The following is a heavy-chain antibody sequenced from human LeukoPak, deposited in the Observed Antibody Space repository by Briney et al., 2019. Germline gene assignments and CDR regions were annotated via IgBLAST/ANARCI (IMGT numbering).Heavy chain of an antibody. CDR2: MNPNSGNT. Sequence: ASVKVSCKASGYTFTSYDINWVRQATGQGLEWMGWMNPNSGNTGYAQKFQGRVTMTRNTSISTAYMELSSLRSEDTAVYYCARGRITFGGVIVSLKYWGQGTLVTVSS. CDR1: GYTFTSYD. D-gene: IGHD3-16*02. CDR3: ARGRITFGGVIVSLKY. J-gene: IGHJ4*02. V-gene: IGHV1-8*01.